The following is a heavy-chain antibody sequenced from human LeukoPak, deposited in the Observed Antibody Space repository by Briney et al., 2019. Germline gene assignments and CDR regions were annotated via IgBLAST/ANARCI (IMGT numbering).Heavy chain of an antibody. D-gene: IGHD3-22*01. V-gene: IGHV4-59*01. J-gene: IGHJ3*02. CDR1: GVSLSSYY. CDR2: IYYSGST. CDR3: ARGNYNDSTTYYRAFDI. Sequence: SETLSLTCTVSGVSLSSYYWNWIRQPPGKGLEWIAYIYYSGSTNYNPSLKSRVTISVDTSKNQFSLKLSSVTAADTAVYYCARGNYNDSTTYYRAFDIWGQGTMVTVSS.